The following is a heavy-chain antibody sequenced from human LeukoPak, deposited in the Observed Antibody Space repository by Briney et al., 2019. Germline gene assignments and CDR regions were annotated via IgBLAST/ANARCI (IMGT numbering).Heavy chain of an antibody. CDR2: INHSGST. CDR1: GGSFSGYY. Sequence: SETLSLTCAVHGGSFSGYYWSWIRQPPGKGLEWIGEINHSGSTNYNPSLKSRVTISVDTSKNQFSLKLSSVTAADTAVYYCARGLRYFDWLSGLFDWGQGTLVTVSS. CDR3: ARGLRYFDWLSGLFD. J-gene: IGHJ4*02. D-gene: IGHD3-9*01. V-gene: IGHV4-34*01.